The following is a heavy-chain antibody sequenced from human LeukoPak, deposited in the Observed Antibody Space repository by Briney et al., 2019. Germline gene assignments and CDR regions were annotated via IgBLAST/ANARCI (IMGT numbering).Heavy chain of an antibody. CDR1: GGTFSSYA. D-gene: IGHD4-17*01. Sequence: WASVKVSCKASGGTFSSYAISWVRQAPGQGLEWMGGIIPILGTANYAQKFQDRVTVTTDESTSTAYMELSSLRSEDTAVYYCARGLGTTADYWGQGTLVTVSS. J-gene: IGHJ4*02. CDR3: ARGLGTTADY. V-gene: IGHV1-69*05. CDR2: IIPILGTA.